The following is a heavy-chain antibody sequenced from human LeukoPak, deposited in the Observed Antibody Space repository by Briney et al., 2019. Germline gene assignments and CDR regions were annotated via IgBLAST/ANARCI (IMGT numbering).Heavy chain of an antibody. Sequence: SETLSLTCAVSGGSISSGGYSWSWIRQPPGKGLERIGYIYYSGSTNYNPSLKSRVTISVDTSKNQFSLKLSSVTAADTAVYYCARLYSSSWYYYYGMDVWGQGTTVTVSS. CDR1: GGSISSGGYS. V-gene: IGHV4-61*08. CDR3: ARLYSSSWYYYYGMDV. J-gene: IGHJ6*02. CDR2: IYYSGST. D-gene: IGHD6-13*01.